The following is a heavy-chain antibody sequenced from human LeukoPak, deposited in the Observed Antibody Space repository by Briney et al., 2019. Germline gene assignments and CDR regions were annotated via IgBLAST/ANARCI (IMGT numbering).Heavy chain of an antibody. J-gene: IGHJ6*03. Sequence: GGSLRLSCAASGFTFSSYSMNWVRQAPGKGLEWVSYISSSSGTIYYADSVKGRFTISRDNSKNTLYLQVNSLRAEDTAVYYCAKYYDFWSGYPYYYYYYMDVWGKGTTVTVSS. CDR3: AKYYDFWSGYPYYYYYYMDV. V-gene: IGHV3-48*01. CDR1: GFTFSSYS. D-gene: IGHD3-3*01. CDR2: ISSSSGTI.